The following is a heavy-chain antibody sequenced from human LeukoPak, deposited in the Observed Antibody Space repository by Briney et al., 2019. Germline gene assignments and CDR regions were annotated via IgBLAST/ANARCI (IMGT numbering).Heavy chain of an antibody. CDR3: AVGVTTVTTLDY. CDR1: GYTFTGYY. D-gene: IGHD4-11*01. J-gene: IGHJ4*02. CDR2: INPNSGGT. V-gene: IGHV1-2*04. Sequence: ASVKVSCKASGYTFTGYYMHWVRQAPGQGLEWMGWINPNSGGTNYAQKFQGWVTMTRDTSISTAYMELSRLRSDDTAVYYCAVGVTTVTTLDYWGQGTLVTVSS.